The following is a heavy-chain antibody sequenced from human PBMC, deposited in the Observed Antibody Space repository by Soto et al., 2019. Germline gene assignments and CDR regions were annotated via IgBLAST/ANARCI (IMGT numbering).Heavy chain of an antibody. CDR1: CYSISSGYY. CDR2: IYHSGST. J-gene: IGHJ4*02. Sequence: PSETLSLTCAVSCYSISSGYYWGWIRQPPGKGLEWIGSIYHSGSTYYNPSLKSRVTISVDTSKNQFSLKLSSVTAADTAVYYCARGWIQLWLHDYWGQGTLVTVSS. CDR3: ARGWIQLWLHDY. D-gene: IGHD5-18*01. V-gene: IGHV4-38-2*01.